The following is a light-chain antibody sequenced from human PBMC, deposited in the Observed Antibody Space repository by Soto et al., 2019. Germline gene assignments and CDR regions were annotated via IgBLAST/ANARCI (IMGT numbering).Light chain of an antibody. J-gene: IGKJ5*01. CDR2: GAS. Sequence: IVMTQSLATRSVSSGHRPTLSCSARQSVTSNLAWYQQKPGQAPRLLIYGASTRATGIPARFSGSGSGTEFTLTISSLQSADFAVYFGQQYNNWPPITFGQGTRLEIK. CDR3: QQYNNWPPIT. CDR1: QSVTSN. V-gene: IGKV3-15*01.